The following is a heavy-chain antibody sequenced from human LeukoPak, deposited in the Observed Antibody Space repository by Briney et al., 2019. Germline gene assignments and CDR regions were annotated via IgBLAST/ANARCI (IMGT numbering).Heavy chain of an antibody. D-gene: IGHD1-26*01. CDR3: ARDKFDSGSYFIGY. CDR1: GFTFSSYW. J-gene: IGHJ4*02. CDR2: IKQDGSEK. V-gene: IGHV3-7*01. Sequence: GGSLRLSCAASGFTFSSYWMSWVRQAPGKGLEWVANIKQDGSEKYYVDSVKGRFTISRDNAKNSLYLQMNSLRAEDTAVYYCARDKFDSGSYFIGYWGQGTLVTVSS.